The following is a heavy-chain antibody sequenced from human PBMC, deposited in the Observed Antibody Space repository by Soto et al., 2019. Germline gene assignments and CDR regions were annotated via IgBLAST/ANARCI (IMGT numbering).Heavy chain of an antibody. J-gene: IGHJ4*02. V-gene: IGHV3-15*07. D-gene: IGHD5-18*01. CDR3: TTDSLELDTAMVMGY. CDR2: IKSKTDGGTT. CDR1: GFTFSNAW. Sequence: PGGSLRLSCAASGFTFSNAWMNWVRQAPGKGLEWVGRIKSKTDGGTTDYAAPVKGRFTISRDDSKNTLYLQMNSLKTEDIAVYYCTTDSLELDTAMVMGYWGQGTLVTVSS.